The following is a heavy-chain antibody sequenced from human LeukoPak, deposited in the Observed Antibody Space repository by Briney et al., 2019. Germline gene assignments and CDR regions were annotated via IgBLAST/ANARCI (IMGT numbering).Heavy chain of an antibody. Sequence: SVKVSCKAAGGTFSSYTISWVRQAPGQGLEWMGRIIPILGIANYAQKFQGRVTITADKSTSTAYMELSSLRSEDTAVYYCARIDYGGNSGTAYWGQGTMVTVSS. J-gene: IGHJ4*02. V-gene: IGHV1-69*02. D-gene: IGHD4-23*01. CDR1: GGTFSSYT. CDR2: IIPILGIA. CDR3: ARIDYGGNSGTAY.